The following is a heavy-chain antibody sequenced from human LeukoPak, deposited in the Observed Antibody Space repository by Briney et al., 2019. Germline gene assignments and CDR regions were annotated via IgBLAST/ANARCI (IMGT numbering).Heavy chain of an antibody. CDR2: IIPIFGSA. CDR3: AREEPGVMGAFDI. V-gene: IGHV1-69*05. J-gene: IGHJ3*02. CDR1: GGTFSSYA. Sequence: SVKVSCKASGGTFSSYAISWVRQAPGQGLEWMGGIIPIFGSANYAQKFQGRVTITTDESTSTAYMELSSLRSEDTAVYYCAREEPGVMGAFDIWGQGTMVTVSS. D-gene: IGHD1-14*01.